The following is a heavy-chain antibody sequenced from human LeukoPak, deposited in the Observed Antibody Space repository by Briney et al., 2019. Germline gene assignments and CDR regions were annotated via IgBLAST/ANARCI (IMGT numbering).Heavy chain of an antibody. V-gene: IGHV3-21*01. D-gene: IGHD1-26*01. J-gene: IGHJ4*02. CDR2: ISTGSSYI. Sequence: SGGSLRLSCAASGFTFSSYSMNWVRQAPGKGLEWVSSISTGSSYIYYADSVKGRFTISRDNAENPLYLQMNSLRAEDTAIYYCTRDRSGNYPFDHWGQGTLVTVSS. CDR1: GFTFSSYS. CDR3: TRDRSGNYPFDH.